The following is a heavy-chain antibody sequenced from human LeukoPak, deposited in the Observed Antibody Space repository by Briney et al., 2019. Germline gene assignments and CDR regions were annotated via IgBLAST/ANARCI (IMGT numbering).Heavy chain of an antibody. D-gene: IGHD3-10*01. CDR3: ARGGSDSGRYWYY. Sequence: PGGSLRLSCAASGFIFSRLWMTWVRQAPGKGPEWVANINPDGSETYYVDSVKGRFTLSRDNAKNSLYLQMNSLRAEDTAVYYCARGGSDSGRYWYYWGQGTLVTVSS. J-gene: IGHJ4*02. CDR1: GFIFSRLW. V-gene: IGHV3-7*01. CDR2: INPDGSET.